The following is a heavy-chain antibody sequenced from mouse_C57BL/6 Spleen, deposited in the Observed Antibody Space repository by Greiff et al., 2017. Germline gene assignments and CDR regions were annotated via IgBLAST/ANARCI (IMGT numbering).Heavy chain of an antibody. CDR1: GYSITSGYY. CDR2: ISYDGSN. J-gene: IGHJ1*03. V-gene: IGHV3-6*01. D-gene: IGHD1-1*01. Sequence: DVKLQESGPGLVKPSQSLSLTCSVTGYSITSGYYWNWIRQFPGNKLEWMGYISYDGSNNYNPSLKNRISITRDTSKNQFFLKLNSVTTEDTATYYCARGGLRSLWYFDVWGTGTTVTVSS. CDR3: ARGGLRSLWYFDV.